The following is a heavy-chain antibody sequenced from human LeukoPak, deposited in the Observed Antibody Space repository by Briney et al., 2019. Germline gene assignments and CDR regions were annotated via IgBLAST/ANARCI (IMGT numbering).Heavy chain of an antibody. CDR2: ISSSSSST. D-gene: IGHD6-13*01. Sequence: GGSLRLSCAASGFTFSSYSMTWVRQAPRKGREWVSYISSSSSSTYYADSVKGRFTISRDNAKNSLYLQMNSLRAEDTAVYYCARLYSALPGFDYWGQGTLVTVSS. V-gene: IGHV3-48*01. CDR1: GFTFSSYS. J-gene: IGHJ4*02. CDR3: ARLYSALPGFDY.